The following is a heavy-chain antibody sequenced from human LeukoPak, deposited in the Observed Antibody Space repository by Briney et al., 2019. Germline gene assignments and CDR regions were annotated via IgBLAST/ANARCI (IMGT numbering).Heavy chain of an antibody. CDR2: ISSSSATI. V-gene: IGHV3-48*01. J-gene: IGHJ6*03. D-gene: IGHD6-6*01. CDR3: ARDRHVPGLYYYYMVV. CDR1: GFSLSAYN. Sequence: PGGSLRLSCEGSGFSLSAYNMNWVRQAPGKGLESVSYISSSSATIFYTDSVKGRFTISRDNAKNSLYLQMNSLRPEDTAVYFCARDRHVPGLYYYYMVVWGKGTTVTVTS.